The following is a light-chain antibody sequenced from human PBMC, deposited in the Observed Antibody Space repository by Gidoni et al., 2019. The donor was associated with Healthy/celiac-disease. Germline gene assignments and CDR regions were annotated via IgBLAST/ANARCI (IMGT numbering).Light chain of an antibody. CDR2: DVS. Sequence: SALTQPRSVSGSPGQSVTLSCTGTSSDVGGYNYVSWYQQHPGKAPKLMIYDVSKRPSGVPDRFSGSKSGNTASLTISGLQAEDEADYYCCSYAGSSRVFGTGTKVTVL. J-gene: IGLJ1*01. V-gene: IGLV2-11*01. CDR3: CSYAGSSRV. CDR1: SSDVGGYNY.